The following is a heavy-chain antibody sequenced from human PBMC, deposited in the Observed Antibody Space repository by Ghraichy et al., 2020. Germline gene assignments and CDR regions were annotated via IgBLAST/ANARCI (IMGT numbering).Heavy chain of an antibody. Sequence: SQTLSLTCAISGDSVFSNDVAWNWIRQSPSRGLEWLGRTYYTSKWNNDYAVFVESRMTINLDTSKNQFFLQLNSVTPEDTAIYYCARGRHSVLDSWGQGTLVTVSS. CDR3: ARGRHSVLDS. D-gene: IGHD5/OR15-5a*01. CDR1: GDSVFSNDVA. J-gene: IGHJ4*02. CDR2: TYYTSKWNN. V-gene: IGHV6-1*01.